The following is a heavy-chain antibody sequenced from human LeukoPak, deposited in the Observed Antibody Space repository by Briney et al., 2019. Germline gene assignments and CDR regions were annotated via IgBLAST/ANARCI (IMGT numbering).Heavy chain of an antibody. CDR1: GYTFTGYY. D-gene: IGHD3-22*01. Sequence: ASVKVSCKASGYTFTGYYMHWVRQAPGQGLEWMGWINPNSGGTNYAQKFQGRVTMTRGTSISTAYMELSRLRSDDTAVYYCARHSKYYYDSSGSYVGYFEHWGQGTLVTVSS. J-gene: IGHJ1*01. V-gene: IGHV1-2*02. CDR3: ARHSKYYYDSSGSYVGYFEH. CDR2: INPNSGGT.